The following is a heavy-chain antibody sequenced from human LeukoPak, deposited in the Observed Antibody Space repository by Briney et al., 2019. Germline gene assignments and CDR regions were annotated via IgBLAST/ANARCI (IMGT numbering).Heavy chain of an antibody. Sequence: GGSLRLSCAASGFTFSSNAMSWVRQAPGKGLEWVSAIAGSGGDTYHADSVKGRFTISRDNSKNTLYLQVNSLRVEDTALYYCAKGSSSSRPYYFDYWGQGTLVTVSS. CDR3: AKGSSSSRPYYFDY. CDR1: GFTFSSNA. V-gene: IGHV3-23*01. CDR2: IAGSGGDT. D-gene: IGHD6-6*01. J-gene: IGHJ4*02.